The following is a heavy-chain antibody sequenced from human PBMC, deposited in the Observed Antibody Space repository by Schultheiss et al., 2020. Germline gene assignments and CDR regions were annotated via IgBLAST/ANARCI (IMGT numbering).Heavy chain of an antibody. CDR3: TRLQYPRSYSGSPIDAFDI. CDR1: GFTFSSYA. J-gene: IGHJ3*02. D-gene: IGHD1-26*01. Sequence: WGSLRLSCAASGFTFSSYAMSWVRQAPGKGLEWVSAISGSGGSTYYADSVKGRFTISRDNSKNTLYLQMNSLRAEDTAVYYCTRLQYPRSYSGSPIDAFDIWGQGTMVTVSS. V-gene: IGHV3-23*01. CDR2: ISGSGGST.